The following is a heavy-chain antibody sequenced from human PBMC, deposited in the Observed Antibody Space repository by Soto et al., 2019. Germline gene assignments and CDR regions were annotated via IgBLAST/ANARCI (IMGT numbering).Heavy chain of an antibody. J-gene: IGHJ4*02. CDR1: GFNFNIDA. V-gene: IGHV3-23*01. D-gene: IGHD3-9*01. CDR3: AKQDDFDWHFSHFAC. CDR2: ISGNGDDA. Sequence: EVQLLASGGGLVQPGGSLRLSCAASGFNFNIDAMTLVRQAPGKGLEWVSSISGNGDDADYADSVKGRFTVTRDNSMNALFLQLTGLRADDAAVYYCAKQDDFDWHFSHFACWGQGLLVTVSS.